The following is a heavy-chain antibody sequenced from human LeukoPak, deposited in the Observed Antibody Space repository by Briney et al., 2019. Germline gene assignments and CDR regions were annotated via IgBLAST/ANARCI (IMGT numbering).Heavy chain of an antibody. CDR1: GFTFSSYS. V-gene: IGHV3-48*02. J-gene: IGHJ4*02. Sequence: GGSLRLSCAASGFTFSSYSMSWVRQAPGKGLEWVSYISTSGSIYYVDSVKGRFTIPRDNAKNSLYLQMSSLRDEDTAVYYCARPNMVQGTNIAAFDSWGQGTLVTVSS. CDR2: ISTSGSI. D-gene: IGHD3-10*01. CDR3: ARPNMVQGTNIAAFDS.